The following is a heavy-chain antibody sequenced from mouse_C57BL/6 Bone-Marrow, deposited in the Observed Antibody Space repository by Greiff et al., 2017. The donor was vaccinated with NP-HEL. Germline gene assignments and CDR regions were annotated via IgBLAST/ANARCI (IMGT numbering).Heavy chain of an antibody. CDR1: GYTFTSYW. D-gene: IGHD2-12*01. Sequence: VQLQQPGAELVRPGSSVKLSCKASGYTFTSYWMAWVKQRPGQGLEWIGNIYPSDSETHYNQKFKDKATLTVDKSSSTAYMQLSSLTSEDSAVYYCARGYYNYAMDYWGQGTSVTVSS. CDR2: IYPSDSET. J-gene: IGHJ4*01. CDR3: ARGYYNYAMDY. V-gene: IGHV1-61*01.